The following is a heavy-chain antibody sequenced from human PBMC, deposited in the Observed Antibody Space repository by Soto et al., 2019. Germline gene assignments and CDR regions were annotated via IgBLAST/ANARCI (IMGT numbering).Heavy chain of an antibody. CDR2: INHSGST. V-gene: IGHV4-34*01. D-gene: IGHD5-18*01. CDR3: ARGTGGDTAFGAGYYMDV. Sequence: SETLSLTCAVYGGSFSGYYWSWIRQPPGKGLEWIGEINHSGSTNYNPSLKSRVTISVDTSKNQFSLKLSSVTAADTAVYYCARGTGGDTAFGAGYYMDVWGKGTTVTVSS. J-gene: IGHJ6*03. CDR1: GGSFSGYY.